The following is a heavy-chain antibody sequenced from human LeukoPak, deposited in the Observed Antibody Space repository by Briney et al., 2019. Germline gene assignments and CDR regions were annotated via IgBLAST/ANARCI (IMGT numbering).Heavy chain of an antibody. D-gene: IGHD2-15*01. CDR2: IKQDGSEK. Sequence: GGSLRLSCAASGFTFSNFWMSWVRQAPGKGLEWVANIKQDGSEKHYVDSVKGRFTISRDNAKNSLYLQMNSLRAEDTAVYYCAREGQDRDHWGQGTLVSVST. CDR3: AREGQDRDH. V-gene: IGHV3-7*01. CDR1: GFTFSNFW. J-gene: IGHJ4*02.